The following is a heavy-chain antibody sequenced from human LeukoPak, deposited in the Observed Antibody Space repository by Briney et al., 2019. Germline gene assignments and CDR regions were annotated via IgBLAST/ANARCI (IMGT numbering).Heavy chain of an antibody. D-gene: IGHD5-18*01. CDR1: GGTFSSYA. V-gene: IGHV1-69*04. CDR3: ARDTAMDTPGDY. CDR2: IIPILGIA. J-gene: IGHJ4*02. Sequence: ASVKVSCKASGGTFSSYAISWVRRAPGQGLEWMGRIIPILGIANYAQKFQGRVTITADKSTSTAYMELSSLRTEDTAVYYCARDTAMDTPGDYWGQGTLVTVSS.